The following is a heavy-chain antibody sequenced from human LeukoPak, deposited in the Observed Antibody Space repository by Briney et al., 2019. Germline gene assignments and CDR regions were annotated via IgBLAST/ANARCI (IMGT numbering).Heavy chain of an antibody. Sequence: SETLSLTCTVSGGSINSYYWSWIRQPPGKGLEWIGYIYYSGSTNYNPSLKSRVTISVDTSKNQFSLKLSSVTAADTAVYYCARHPSAAAKLLFDYWGQGTLVTVSS. V-gene: IGHV4-59*08. J-gene: IGHJ4*02. CDR2: IYYSGST. CDR1: GGSINSYY. CDR3: ARHPSAAAKLLFDY. D-gene: IGHD6-13*01.